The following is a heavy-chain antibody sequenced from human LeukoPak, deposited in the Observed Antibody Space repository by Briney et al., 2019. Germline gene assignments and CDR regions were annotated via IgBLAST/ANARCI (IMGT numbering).Heavy chain of an antibody. CDR1: GFTISNNY. D-gene: IGHD6-6*01. CDR3: ARGSSRTSSGC. CDR2: IFSGGDT. Sequence: GGSLRLSCAASGFTISNNYMSWVRQAPGKGLEWVSVIFSGGDTYYADSVKGRFTISRDNSKNTLYLQMNSLRAEDTAVYYCARGSSRTSSGCWGQGTQVTVSS. J-gene: IGHJ4*02. V-gene: IGHV3-53*01.